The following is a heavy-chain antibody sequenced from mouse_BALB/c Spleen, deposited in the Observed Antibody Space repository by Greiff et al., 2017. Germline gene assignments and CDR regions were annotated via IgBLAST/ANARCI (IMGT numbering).Heavy chain of an antibody. J-gene: IGHJ4*01. Sequence: VQRVESGAELVRPGVSVKISCKGSGYTFTDYAMHWVKQSHAKSLEWIGVISTYYGDASYNQKFKGKATMTVDKSSSTAYMELARLTSEDSAIYYCARRSFYAMDYWGQGTSVTVSS. V-gene: IGHV1S137*01. CDR1: GYTFTDYA. CDR3: ARRSFYAMDY. CDR2: ISTYYGDA.